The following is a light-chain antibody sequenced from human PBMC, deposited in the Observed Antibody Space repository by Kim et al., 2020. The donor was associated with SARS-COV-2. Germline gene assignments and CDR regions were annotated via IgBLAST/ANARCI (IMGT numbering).Light chain of an antibody. CDR2: ASI. CDR1: SSNIGAGYD. CDR3: LSYDSSLSSFV. V-gene: IGLV1-40*01. Sequence: QSVLTQPPSVSGAPGQRVTISCSGSSSNIGAGYDLHWYQQLPGTAPRLLIYASINRPSGVPDRFSGSRSATSASLDITGLQAEDEAGYFCLSYDSSLSSFVFGSGTKVTVL. J-gene: IGLJ1*01.